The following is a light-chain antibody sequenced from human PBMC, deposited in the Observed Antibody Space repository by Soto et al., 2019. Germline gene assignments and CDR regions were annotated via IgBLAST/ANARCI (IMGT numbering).Light chain of an antibody. CDR3: EQDGDSPPT. V-gene: IGKV3-20*01. CDR2: GAS. Sequence: EIVLTQSPGTLSLSPGERATLSCRASQSVTRNYFAWYQQEPGQAPRLLIYGASSSATGIPDRFSGSGSGRDFALTIRSVEPEDFAVYYCEQDGDSPPTFGGGTKVDVK. J-gene: IGKJ4*02. CDR1: QSVTRNY.